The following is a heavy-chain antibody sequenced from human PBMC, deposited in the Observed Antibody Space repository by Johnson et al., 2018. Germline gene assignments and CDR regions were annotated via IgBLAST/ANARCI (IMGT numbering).Heavy chain of an antibody. J-gene: IGHJ6*03. CDR2: IIPIFGTA. CDR3: ARERYSGYLNYYYYYMDV. CDR1: GGTFSSYA. V-gene: IGHV1-69*12. D-gene: IGHD5-12*01. Sequence: QVQLVQSGAEVKKPGSSVKVSCKASGGTFSSYAISWVRQAPGQGLEWMGGIIPIFGTANYAQKFQGRVTITADESTGTAYMGLSSPRSEDTAVYYCARERYSGYLNYYYYYMDVWGKGTTVTVSS.